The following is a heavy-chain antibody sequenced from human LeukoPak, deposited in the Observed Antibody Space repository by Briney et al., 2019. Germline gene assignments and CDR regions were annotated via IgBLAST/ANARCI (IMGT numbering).Heavy chain of an antibody. Sequence: GGSLRLSCAASGFTFSSYWMSWVRQAPGKGLEWVANIKQDGSEKYYVDSVKGRFTISRDNAKNSLYLQMNSLRAEDTAVYYCASPKTPSGSYGDFDYWGQGTLVTVSS. V-gene: IGHV3-7*03. CDR2: IKQDGSEK. CDR3: ASPKTPSGSYGDFDY. J-gene: IGHJ4*02. CDR1: GFTFSSYW. D-gene: IGHD1-26*01.